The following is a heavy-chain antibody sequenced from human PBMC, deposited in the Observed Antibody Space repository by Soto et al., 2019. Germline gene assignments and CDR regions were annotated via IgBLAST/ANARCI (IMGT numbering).Heavy chain of an antibody. J-gene: IGHJ4*02. Sequence: GESLKISCKGSGYNFTSYWIGWGRQMPGKGLEWMGIIYPGDSDTRYSPSFQGQVTISADKSISTAYLQWSSLKASDTAMYYCARQEGSSSWFHAIRGADEYWGQGTLVTVSS. V-gene: IGHV5-51*01. CDR1: GYNFTSYW. CDR2: IYPGDSDT. D-gene: IGHD6-13*01. CDR3: ARQEGSSSWFHAIRGADEY.